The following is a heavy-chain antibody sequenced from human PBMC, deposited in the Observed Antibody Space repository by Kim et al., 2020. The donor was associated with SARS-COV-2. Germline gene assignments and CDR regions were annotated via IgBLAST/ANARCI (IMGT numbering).Heavy chain of an antibody. Sequence: YAQSVQGRVTITADKSTSTAYMELSSLRSEDTAVYYCARVGIQLWFGFDYWGQGTLVTVSS. D-gene: IGHD5-18*01. CDR3: ARVGIQLWFGFDY. V-gene: IGHV1-69*04. J-gene: IGHJ4*02.